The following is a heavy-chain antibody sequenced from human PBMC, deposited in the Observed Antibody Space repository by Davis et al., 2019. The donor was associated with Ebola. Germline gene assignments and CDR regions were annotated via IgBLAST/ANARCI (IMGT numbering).Heavy chain of an antibody. V-gene: IGHV4-59*01. D-gene: IGHD3/OR15-3a*01. CDR3: AGGGRGAFDI. CDR2: IYYSGST. Sequence: SEPLSLTCPAPGCSISHYYRSWMWQPPGKGLEWIGNIYYSGSTNYNPSLKSRVTISVDTSKNPFSLKLSSVTAADTAVYYCAGGGRGAFDIWGQGKMVTVSS. CDR1: GCSISHYY. J-gene: IGHJ3*02.